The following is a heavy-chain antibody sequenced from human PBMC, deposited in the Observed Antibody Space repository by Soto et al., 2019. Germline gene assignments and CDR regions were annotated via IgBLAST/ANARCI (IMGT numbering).Heavy chain of an antibody. J-gene: IGHJ4*02. CDR3: AGELGTFYFDH. CDR2: IDHSGSA. CDR1: AGSIRSGDYY. Sequence: QVQLQESGPGLVKPSQTLSLTCTVSAGSIRSGDYYWTWIRQPPGKGLEWIGYIDHSGSAYYNPSLKSRAPISIDTSNNQFSLKTTSVTAADTAVYYCAGELGTFYFDHWGQGTLVTVSS. D-gene: IGHD7-27*01. V-gene: IGHV4-30-4*01.